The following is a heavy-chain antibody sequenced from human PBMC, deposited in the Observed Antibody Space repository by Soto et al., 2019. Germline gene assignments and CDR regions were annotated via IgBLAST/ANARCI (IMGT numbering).Heavy chain of an antibody. J-gene: IGHJ6*02. D-gene: IGHD5-18*01. CDR1: GFTFSDYY. V-gene: IGHV3-11*01. Sequence: PGGSLRLSCAASGFTFSDYYMSWIRQAPGKGLEWVSYISSSGSTIYYADSVKGRFTISRDNAKNSLYLQMNSLRAEDTAVYYCAREPTWIQLWDAPDRNYYYYGMDVWGQGTTVTVSS. CDR2: ISSSGSTI. CDR3: AREPTWIQLWDAPDRNYYYYGMDV.